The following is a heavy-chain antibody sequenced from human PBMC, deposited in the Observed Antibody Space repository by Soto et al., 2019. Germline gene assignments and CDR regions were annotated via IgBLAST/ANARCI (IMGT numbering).Heavy chain of an antibody. CDR3: AKSRYSGSSGDFFDY. CDR1: AFTFNNYA. Sequence: EVQLLESGGGLVQPGGSLSLSCAASAFTFNNYAMSWVRQAPGKGLEWVSGIGGSGRSTYYADSVNGRFTISSDNSNNTLFLQMTSLRAEDTAVYYCAKSRYSGSSGDFFDYWGQGTLGTVSS. V-gene: IGHV3-23*01. J-gene: IGHJ4*02. D-gene: IGHD3-22*01. CDR2: IGGSGRST.